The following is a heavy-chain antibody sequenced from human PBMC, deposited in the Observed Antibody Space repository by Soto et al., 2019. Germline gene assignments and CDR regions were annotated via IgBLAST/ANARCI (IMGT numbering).Heavy chain of an antibody. Sequence: ASVKVSCKASGYIFTSYAMHWVRQAPGQRLEWMGWINAGNGNTKYSQKFQGRVTITRDTSASTAYMELSSLRSEDTAVYYCASVGAAAGPYYFDYWGQGTLVTVSS. J-gene: IGHJ4*02. CDR2: INAGNGNT. V-gene: IGHV1-3*01. D-gene: IGHD6-13*01. CDR1: GYIFTSYA. CDR3: ASVGAAAGPYYFDY.